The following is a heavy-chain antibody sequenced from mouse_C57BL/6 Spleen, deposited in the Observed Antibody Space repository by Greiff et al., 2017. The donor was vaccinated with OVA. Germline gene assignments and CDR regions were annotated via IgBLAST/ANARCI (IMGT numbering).Heavy chain of an antibody. CDR3: ASAYYYYGSSYGWYFDV. CDR1: GYSFTGYY. V-gene: IGHV1-42*01. Sequence: VQLQQSGPELVKPGASVKISCKASGYSFTGYYMNWVKQSPEKSLEWIGEINPSTGGTTYNQKFKAKATLTVDKSSSTAYMQLKSLTSEYSAVYYCASAYYYYGSSYGWYFDVWGTGTTVTVSS. J-gene: IGHJ1*03. D-gene: IGHD1-1*01. CDR2: INPSTGGT.